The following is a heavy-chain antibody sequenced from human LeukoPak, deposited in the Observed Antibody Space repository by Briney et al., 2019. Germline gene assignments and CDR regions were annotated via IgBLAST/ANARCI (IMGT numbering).Heavy chain of an antibody. Sequence: GGSLRLSCTVSGFTFSHYAMSWVRQAPGKGLEWVSTISASGDSTYYADSVRGRFTISRDNSKNTLYLQMNSLRAEDTAVYYCANQMFRGVVLIAGWFDPWGQGTLVTVSS. J-gene: IGHJ5*02. CDR1: GFTFSHYA. D-gene: IGHD3-10*01. V-gene: IGHV3-23*01. CDR2: ISASGDST. CDR3: ANQMFRGVVLIAGWFDP.